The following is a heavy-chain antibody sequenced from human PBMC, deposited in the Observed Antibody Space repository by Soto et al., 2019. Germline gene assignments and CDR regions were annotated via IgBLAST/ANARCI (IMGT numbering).Heavy chain of an antibody. Sequence: QVQLVQSGAEVKKPGSSVKVSCKASGGTFSSYAISWVRQAPGQGLEWMGGIIPIFGTANYAQKCQGRVTITADESTSTAYMELSCLGSEDTAVYYCARGGYWSGGSCSFENYYYYGMDVWGQGTTVTVSS. D-gene: IGHD2-15*01. CDR1: GGTFSSYA. J-gene: IGHJ6*02. CDR2: IIPIFGTA. CDR3: ARGGYWSGGSCSFENYYYYGMDV. V-gene: IGHV1-69*01.